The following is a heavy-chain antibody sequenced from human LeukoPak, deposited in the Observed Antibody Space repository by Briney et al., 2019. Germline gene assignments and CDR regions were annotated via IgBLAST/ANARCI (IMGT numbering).Heavy chain of an antibody. D-gene: IGHD3-22*01. J-gene: IGHJ3*02. CDR3: ARGPYSYDSSGAFDI. CDR1: GGSISSYY. Sequence: PSETLSLTCTVSGGSISSYYWSWIRQPPGKGLEGIGYIYYSGSTNYNPSLKSRVTISVDTSKNQFSLRLSSVTAADTAVYFCARGPYSYDSSGAFDIWGQGTMVTVSS. V-gene: IGHV4-59*08. CDR2: IYYSGST.